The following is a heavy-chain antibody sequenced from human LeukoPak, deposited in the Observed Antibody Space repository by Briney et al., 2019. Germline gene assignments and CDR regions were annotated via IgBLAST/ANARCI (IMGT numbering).Heavy chain of an antibody. Sequence: ASVKVSCKASGYTFTGYYMHWVRQAPGQGLEWMGWINPNSGGTNYAQKFQGRVTMTRDTSISTAYMELSRLRSDDTAVYYCARDRILTKSYNWFDPWGQGTLVTVSS. D-gene: IGHD1-1*01. CDR3: ARDRILTKSYNWFDP. V-gene: IGHV1-2*02. CDR1: GYTFTGYY. CDR2: INPNSGGT. J-gene: IGHJ5*02.